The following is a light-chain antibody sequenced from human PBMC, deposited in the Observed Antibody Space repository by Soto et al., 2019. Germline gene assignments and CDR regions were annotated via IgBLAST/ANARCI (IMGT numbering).Light chain of an antibody. V-gene: IGKV3-15*01. CDR1: QSVAGN. J-gene: IGKJ4*01. CDR3: QQYNKWPLT. Sequence: EIVMTQSPATLSVSPGEGATLSCWARQSVAGNLALYQQKPGQAPRLLIYGAFTRASGIPATFSGSGSGTEFTLTSSSLQSEDLAVYYCQQYNKWPLTFGGGTKVEIK. CDR2: GAF.